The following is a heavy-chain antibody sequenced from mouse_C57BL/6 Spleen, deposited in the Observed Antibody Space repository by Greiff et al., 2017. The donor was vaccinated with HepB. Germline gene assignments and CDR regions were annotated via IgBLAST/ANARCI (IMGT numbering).Heavy chain of an antibody. CDR2: IYPGDGDT. J-gene: IGHJ2*01. Sequence: VKLMESGPELVKPGASVKISCKASGYAFSSSWMNWVKQRPGKGLEWIGRIYPGDGDTNYNGKFKGKATLTADKSSSTAYMQLSSLTSEDSAVYFCAREVLDYWGQGTTLTVSS. CDR1: GYAFSSSW. D-gene: IGHD5-1*01. V-gene: IGHV1-82*01. CDR3: AREVLDY.